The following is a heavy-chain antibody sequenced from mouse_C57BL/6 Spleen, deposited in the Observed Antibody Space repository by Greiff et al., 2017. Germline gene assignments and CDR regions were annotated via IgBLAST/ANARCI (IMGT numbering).Heavy chain of an antibody. D-gene: IGHD2-3*01. CDR1: GYPFTSYW. V-gene: IGHV1-61*01. Sequence: QVQLKQPGAELVRPGSSVKLSCKASGYPFTSYWMDWVKQRPGQGLEWIGNIYPSDSETHYNQKFKDKATLTVDKSSSTAYMQLSSLTSEDSAVYYCARGGWSLRGYAMDYWGQGTSVTVSS. CDR2: IYPSDSET. CDR3: ARGGWSLRGYAMDY. J-gene: IGHJ4*01.